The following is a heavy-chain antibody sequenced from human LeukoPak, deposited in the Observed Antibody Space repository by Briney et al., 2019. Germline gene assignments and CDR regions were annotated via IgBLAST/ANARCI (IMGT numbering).Heavy chain of an antibody. CDR1: GYTFTSYG. D-gene: IGHD5-12*01. Sequence: ASVKVSCKASGYTFTSYGISWARQAPGQGLEWMGWISAYNGNTNYAQKLQGRVTMTTDTSTSTAYMELRSLRSDDTAVYYCARITAVPIVATNAFGIWGQGTMVTVSS. J-gene: IGHJ3*02. CDR2: ISAYNGNT. CDR3: ARITAVPIVATNAFGI. V-gene: IGHV1-18*01.